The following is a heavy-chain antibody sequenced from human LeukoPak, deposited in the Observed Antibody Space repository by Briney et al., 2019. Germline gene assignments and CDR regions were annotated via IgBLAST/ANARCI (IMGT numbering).Heavy chain of an antibody. CDR2: ISGSGGST. CDR3: AKAIGIVVAEGYGYFDY. V-gene: IGHV3-23*01. Sequence: GGSLRLSCAASGFMFSSHWMTWVRQAPGKGLEWVSAISGSGGSTYYADSVKGRFTISRDNSKNTLYLQMNSLRAEDTAVYYCAKAIGIVVAEGYGYFDYWGQGTLVTVSS. J-gene: IGHJ4*02. D-gene: IGHD2-15*01. CDR1: GFMFSSHW.